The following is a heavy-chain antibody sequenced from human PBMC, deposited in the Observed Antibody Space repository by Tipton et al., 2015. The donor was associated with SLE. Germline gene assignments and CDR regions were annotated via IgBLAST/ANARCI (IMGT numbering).Heavy chain of an antibody. CDR3: ARGRLVVITEEAFDI. V-gene: IGHV4-61*02. CDR2: FYSSVST. Sequence: TLSLTCTVSGDSISSGSYYWSWIRQPAGEGLEWIGRFYSSVSTNYNPSLKSRVTISVDTSKNQFSLKLSSVTAADTAVYYCARGRLVVITEEAFDIWGQGTMVTVSS. D-gene: IGHD3-22*01. CDR1: GDSISSGSYY. J-gene: IGHJ3*02.